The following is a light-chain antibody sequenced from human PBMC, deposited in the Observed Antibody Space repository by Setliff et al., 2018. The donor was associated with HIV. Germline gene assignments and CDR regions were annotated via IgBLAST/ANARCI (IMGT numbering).Light chain of an antibody. CDR3: CSYADSYTSLYV. CDR1: SSDVGAYNF. CDR2: DVN. J-gene: IGLJ1*01. V-gene: IGLV2-11*01. Sequence: QSALTQPRSVSGSPRQSVTISCTGTSSDVGAYNFVSWYQQHPGKAPKLMIYDVNKRPSGVPDRFSGSKSGNTASLTISGLQVEDEADYYCCSYADSYTSLYVFGTGTKVTVL.